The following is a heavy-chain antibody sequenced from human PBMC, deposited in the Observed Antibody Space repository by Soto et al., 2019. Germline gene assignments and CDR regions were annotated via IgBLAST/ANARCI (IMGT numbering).Heavy chain of an antibody. CDR1: GFAFSGAA. Sequence: PGGSLRLSCAASGFAFSGAAMTWGRQRPGQWLELVSSVPSSGSEVFDADSAKGGLTMFTDDSTNRLYLQIHSLVAEDTAVYYCAKEGYDSGWYWDSWGQGALVTVSS. CDR3: AKEGYDSGWYWDS. D-gene: IGHD6-19*01. J-gene: IGHJ4*02. V-gene: IGHV3-23*01. CDR2: VPSSGSEV.